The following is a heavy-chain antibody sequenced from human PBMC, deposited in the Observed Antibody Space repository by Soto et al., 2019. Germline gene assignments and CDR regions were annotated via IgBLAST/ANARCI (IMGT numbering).Heavy chain of an antibody. CDR3: AREGVVLDY. CDR1: GFTFSSYG. CDR2: ISYDGSNK. J-gene: IGHJ4*02. V-gene: IGHV3-30*03. Sequence: QVQLVESGGGVVQPGRSLRLSYAASGFTFSSYGMHWVRQTPGKGLEWVAVISYDGSNKYYADSVKGRFTISRDNSKNTLYLQMNSLRAEDTAVYYCAREGVVLDYWGQGTLVTVSS.